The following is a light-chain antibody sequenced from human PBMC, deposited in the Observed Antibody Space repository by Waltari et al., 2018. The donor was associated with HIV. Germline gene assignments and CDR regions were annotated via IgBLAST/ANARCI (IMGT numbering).Light chain of an antibody. Sequence: QSAMTQPRSVSGSPGQSVTISCTGTSSDVGGYNYVSWYQQHPGKAPKLMIYDVTKRRSWVPDRFWGSKSCNTASLTISGLQAEDEADYFCCSYAGGYTLVFGGGTKLTVL. CDR1: SSDVGGYNY. CDR2: DVT. J-gene: IGLJ3*02. V-gene: IGLV2-11*01. CDR3: CSYAGGYTLV.